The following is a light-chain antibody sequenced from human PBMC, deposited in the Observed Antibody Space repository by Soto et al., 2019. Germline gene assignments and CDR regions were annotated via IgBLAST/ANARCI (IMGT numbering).Light chain of an antibody. V-gene: IGLV2-14*01. CDR3: GSYISSSTYV. CDR2: DVS. J-gene: IGLJ1*01. Sequence: QSALTQPASVSGSPGQSITISCIGTSSDIGRYNYVSWYQQYPGKAPKFMIYDVSNRPSGVSNRFSGSKSGNTASLTISGLQAEDEADYYCGSYISSSTYVFGTGTKVTVL. CDR1: SSDIGRYNY.